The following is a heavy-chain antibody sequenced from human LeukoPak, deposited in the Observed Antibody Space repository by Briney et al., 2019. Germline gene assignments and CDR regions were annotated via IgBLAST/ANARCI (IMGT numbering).Heavy chain of an antibody. D-gene: IGHD2/OR15-2a*01. CDR2: VNVLGNT. CDR3: AREGGPFRPLDY. CDR1: GGSISSTNW. J-gene: IGHJ4*02. V-gene: IGHV4-4*02. Sequence: SGTLSLTCGVSGGSISSTNWWTWVRQLPGKGLEWIGEVNVLGNTNYNPSLESRVTISIDKSENHVSLKLTSVTAADTAVYYCAREGGPFRPLDYSGQGTLVTVSS.